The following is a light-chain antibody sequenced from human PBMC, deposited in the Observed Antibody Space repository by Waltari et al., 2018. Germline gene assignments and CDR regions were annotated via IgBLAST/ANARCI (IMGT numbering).Light chain of an antibody. Sequence: VLTQPPGTLSLSPGERATVSCMARQNVSSNYLAWYHQKPGQAPGLIIFSASSRATGVPDRFSGSGSGTDFTLTISRLEPEDFAVYYCLQYGSSWTFGQGTKVEIK. V-gene: IGKV3-20*01. CDR3: LQYGSSWT. CDR1: QNVSSNY. CDR2: SAS. J-gene: IGKJ1*01.